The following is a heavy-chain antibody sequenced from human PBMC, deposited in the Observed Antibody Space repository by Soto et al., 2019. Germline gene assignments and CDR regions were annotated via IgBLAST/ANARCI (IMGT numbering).Heavy chain of an antibody. Sequence: ASVKVSCKASGYTFTSYGIIWVRQAPGQGLEWMGWISAYNGDTNYAQNLQGRLTMTTDTSTSTVYMELRSLRSDDTAVYYCARVMVRGLVRVPAPLSEEFNW. J-gene: IGHJ5*01. CDR3: ARVMVRGLVRVPAPLSEEFNW. CDR2: ISAYNGDT. CDR1: GYTFTSYG. V-gene: IGHV1-18*01. D-gene: IGHD3-10*01.